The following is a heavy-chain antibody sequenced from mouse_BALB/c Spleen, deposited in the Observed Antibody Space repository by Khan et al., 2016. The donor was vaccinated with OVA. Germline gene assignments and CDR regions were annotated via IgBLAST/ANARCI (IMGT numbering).Heavy chain of an antibody. CDR1: GYTFTSYW. CDR3: ARIKKIVATYFDD. J-gene: IGHJ2*01. Sequence: QVQLQQPGAELVKAGASVKMSCKASGYTFTSYWMHWVKQRLGQGLEWFAETNPTNGRTYYNEQFKSKATLTVDKSSSTAYMLLSGPTFEDSAVYYCARIKKIVATYFDDWGQGTTLTVSS. V-gene: IGHV1S81*02. CDR2: TNPTNGRT. D-gene: IGHD1-1*01.